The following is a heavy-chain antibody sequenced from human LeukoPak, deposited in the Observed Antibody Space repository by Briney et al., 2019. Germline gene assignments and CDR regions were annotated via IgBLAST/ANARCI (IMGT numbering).Heavy chain of an antibody. CDR1: GFTFSSYE. CDR2: ISTSGRTI. Sequence: PGGSLRLSCAASGFTFSSYEMNWVRQAPGKGLEWVSYISTSGRTIYYADSVKGRFTISRDNAKNSLYLQMNSLRAEDTAVYYCARIVGATFAFDIWGQGTMVIVSS. D-gene: IGHD1-26*01. CDR3: ARIVGATFAFDI. J-gene: IGHJ3*02. V-gene: IGHV3-48*03.